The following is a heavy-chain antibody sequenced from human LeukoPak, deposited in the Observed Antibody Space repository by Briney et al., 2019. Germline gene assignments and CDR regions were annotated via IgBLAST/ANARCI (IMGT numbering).Heavy chain of an antibody. V-gene: IGHV1-46*01. J-gene: IGHJ6*03. Sequence: ASVKVSCKASGYTFTSYYMHWVRQAPGQGLEWMGIINPSGGSTSYAQKFQGRVTMTRDTSTSTVYMELSSLRSEDTAVYYCARALKTGYSSGWYVTSEYYYFMDVWGKGTTVTVSS. CDR2: INPSGGST. CDR3: ARALKTGYSSGWYVTSEYYYFMDV. CDR1: GYTFTSYY. D-gene: IGHD6-19*01.